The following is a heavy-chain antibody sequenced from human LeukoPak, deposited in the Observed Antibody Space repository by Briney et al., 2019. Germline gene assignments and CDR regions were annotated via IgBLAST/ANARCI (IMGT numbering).Heavy chain of an antibody. CDR2: IYYSGST. CDR1: GGSISSSSYY. D-gene: IGHD3-22*01. Sequence: PSETLSLTCTVSGGSISSSSYYWGWIRQPPGKGLEWIGSIYYSGSTYYNPSLKSRVTISVDTSRNQFSLRLSSVTAADTAVYYCARAYDSSGPMEYWGQGTLVTVSS. CDR3: ARAYDSSGPMEY. V-gene: IGHV4-39*01. J-gene: IGHJ4*02.